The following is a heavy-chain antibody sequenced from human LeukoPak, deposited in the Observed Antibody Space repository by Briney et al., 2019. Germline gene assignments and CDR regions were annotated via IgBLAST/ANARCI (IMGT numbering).Heavy chain of an antibody. J-gene: IGHJ4*02. Sequence: SETLSLTCAVYGGSFSGYYWSWIRQPPGKGLEWIGEINHSGSTNYNPSLKSRVTISVDTSKNQFSLKLSPVTAADTAVYYCARSSLEDSSGWYDYWGQGTLVTVSS. V-gene: IGHV4-34*01. D-gene: IGHD6-19*01. CDR2: INHSGST. CDR3: ARSSLEDSSGWYDY. CDR1: GGSFSGYY.